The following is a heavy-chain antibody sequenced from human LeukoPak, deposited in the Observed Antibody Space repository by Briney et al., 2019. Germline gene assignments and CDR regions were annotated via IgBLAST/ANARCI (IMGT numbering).Heavy chain of an antibody. J-gene: IGHJ6*04. CDR1: GFTFSSYA. V-gene: IGHV3-9*01. D-gene: IGHD3-10*02. CDR3: AELGITMIGGV. Sequence: GGSLRLSCAASGFTFSSYAMHWVRQAPGKGLEWVSGISWNSGSIGYADSVKGRFTISRDNAKNSLYLQMNSLRAEDTAVYYCAELGITMIGGVWGKGTTVTISS. CDR2: ISWNSGSI.